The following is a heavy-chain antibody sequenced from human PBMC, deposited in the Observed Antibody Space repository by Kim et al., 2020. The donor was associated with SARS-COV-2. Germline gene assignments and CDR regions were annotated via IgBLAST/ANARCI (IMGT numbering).Heavy chain of an antibody. J-gene: IGHJ4*02. V-gene: IGHV4-30-2*01. CDR3: ARVNTYYDFWP. CDR2: T. Sequence: TSYNPSLKSRVTISVDRSKNQFSLKLSSVTAADTAVYYCARVNTYYDFWPWGQGTLVTVSS. D-gene: IGHD3-3*01.